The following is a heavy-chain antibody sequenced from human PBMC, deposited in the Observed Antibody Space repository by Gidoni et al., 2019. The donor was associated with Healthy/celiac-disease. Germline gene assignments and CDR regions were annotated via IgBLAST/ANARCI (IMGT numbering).Heavy chain of an antibody. Sequence: QVQLQQWGAGLLKPSETLSLTCAVYGGSFSGYYWSWIRQPPGKGLEWIGEINHSGRTNYNPSLKSRVTISVDTSKNQFSLKLSSVTAADTAVYYRARTRRYCSGGSCYSSKYNWFDPWGQGTLVTVSS. CDR2: INHSGRT. J-gene: IGHJ5*02. D-gene: IGHD2-15*01. V-gene: IGHV4-34*01. CDR1: GGSFSGYY. CDR3: ARTRRYCSGGSCYSSKYNWFDP.